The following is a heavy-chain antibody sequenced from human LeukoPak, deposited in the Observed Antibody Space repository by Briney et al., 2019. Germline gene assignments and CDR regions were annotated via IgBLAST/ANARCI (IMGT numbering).Heavy chain of an antibody. J-gene: IGHJ4*02. V-gene: IGHV4-34*01. CDR3: ATSSYYFDY. Sequence: SETLSLTCAVYGGSFSGYYWSWIRQPPGKGLEWIGEINHSGSTNYNPSPKSRVTISIDTSKNQFSLKLSSVTAADTAVYYCATSSYYFDYWGQGTLVTVSS. CDR1: GGSFSGYY. D-gene: IGHD3-10*01. CDR2: INHSGST.